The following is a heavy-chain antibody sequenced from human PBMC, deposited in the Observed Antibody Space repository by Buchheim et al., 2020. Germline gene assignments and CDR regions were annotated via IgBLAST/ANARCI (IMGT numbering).Heavy chain of an antibody. J-gene: IGHJ4*02. Sequence: QVQLQESGPGLVKPSQTLSLTCTVSGGSISSGGYYWSWIRQHPGKGLEWIGYIYYSGSTYYNPSLTSRVTISVDTSKNQFFLKLSSVTAADTAVYYCARANEGYGSGSYPPVCFDYWGQGTL. D-gene: IGHD3-10*01. CDR2: IYYSGST. V-gene: IGHV4-31*03. CDR1: GGSISSGGYY. CDR3: ARANEGYGSGSYPPVCFDY.